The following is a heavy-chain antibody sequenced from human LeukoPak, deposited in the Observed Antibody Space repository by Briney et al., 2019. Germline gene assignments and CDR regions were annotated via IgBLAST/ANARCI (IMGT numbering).Heavy chain of an antibody. CDR3: AKDWHSRDGYN. V-gene: IGHV3-30*18. CDR1: GFTFSSYG. Sequence: GGSLRLSCAASGFTFSSYGMHWVRQAPGKGLEWVAVISYDGSNKYYADSVKSRFTISRDNSKNTLYLQMNSLRAEDTAVYYCAKDWHSRDGYNWGQGTLVTVSS. D-gene: IGHD5-24*01. J-gene: IGHJ4*02. CDR2: ISYDGSNK.